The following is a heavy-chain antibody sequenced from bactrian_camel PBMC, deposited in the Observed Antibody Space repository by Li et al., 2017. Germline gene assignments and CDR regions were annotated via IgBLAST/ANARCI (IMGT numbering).Heavy chain of an antibody. CDR2: MSLSVNT. Sequence: HVQLVESGGGSVQAGGSLNLSCAASGNTNSIYFMGWFRQVPGKGRDGVAVMSLSVNTYYADSVKGRFTISRDNAKRTVYLQMNSLESEDTARYYCAAGRTWFYYWGQGTQVTVS. J-gene: IGHJ4*01. CDR3: AAGRTWFYY. D-gene: IGHD6*01. V-gene: IGHV3S53*01. CDR1: GNTNSIYF.